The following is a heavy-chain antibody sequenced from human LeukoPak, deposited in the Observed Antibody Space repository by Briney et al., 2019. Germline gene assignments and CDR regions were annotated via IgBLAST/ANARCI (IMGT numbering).Heavy chain of an antibody. CDR2: THDSGNS. CDR1: GGSITNNY. Sequence: PSETLSLTCTVSGGSITNNYWAWIRQPPGKGLEWIGYTHDSGNSNYNPSLRSRVTISIDTSKNQFSLKLTSVTAADTAVYYCASDRSAAPADYWGQGTLVTVSS. J-gene: IGHJ4*02. V-gene: IGHV4-59*13. D-gene: IGHD6-13*01. CDR3: ASDRSAAPADY.